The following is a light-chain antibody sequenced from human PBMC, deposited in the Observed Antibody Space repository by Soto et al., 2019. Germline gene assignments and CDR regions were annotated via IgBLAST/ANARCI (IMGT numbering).Light chain of an antibody. CDR3: QQFNSFPLT. Sequence: DIQMTQSPSSLSASVGDRVTITCRASQSISGYLNWYHQKPGKAPNLLIHAAYSLQSGVPSRFSGSGSGTEFTLTISSLQPDDFATYYCQQFNSFPLTFGGGTKVDIK. J-gene: IGKJ4*01. V-gene: IGKV1-39*01. CDR2: AAY. CDR1: QSISGY.